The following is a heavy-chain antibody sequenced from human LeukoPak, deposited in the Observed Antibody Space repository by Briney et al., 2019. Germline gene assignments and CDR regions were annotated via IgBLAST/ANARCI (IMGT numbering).Heavy chain of an antibody. D-gene: IGHD3-10*01. J-gene: IGHJ5*02. V-gene: IGHV4-59*01. CDR1: GGSISSYY. CDR3: ARGGRVNYYGSGSWVHWFDP. CDR2: IYYSGST. Sequence: SETLSLTCTVSGGSISSYYWSWIRQPPGKGLGWIGYIYYSGSTNYNPSLKSRVTISVDTSKNQFSLKLSSVTAADTAVYYCARGGRVNYYGSGSWVHWFDPWGQGTLVTVSS.